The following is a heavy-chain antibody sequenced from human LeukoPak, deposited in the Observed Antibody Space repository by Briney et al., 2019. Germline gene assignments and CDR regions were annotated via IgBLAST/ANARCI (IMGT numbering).Heavy chain of an antibody. D-gene: IGHD6-13*01. J-gene: IGHJ4*02. V-gene: IGHV1-2*02. CDR3: ARVVKSPGYSSSWCSY. Sequence: ASVTVSCKASGYTFTGYYMHWVRQAPGQGLEWMGWINPNSGGTNYAQKFQGRVTMTSDTSISTAYMELSRLRSDDTAVYYCARVVKSPGYSSSWCSYWGQGTLVTVSS. CDR1: GYTFTGYY. CDR2: INPNSGGT.